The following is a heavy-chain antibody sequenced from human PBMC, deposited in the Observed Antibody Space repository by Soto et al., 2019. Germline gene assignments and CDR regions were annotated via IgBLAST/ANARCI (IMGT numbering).Heavy chain of an antibody. Sequence: GGSLRLSCAASGFTFSSYAMSWVRQAPGKGLEWVSAISGSGGSTYYADSVKGRFTISRDNSKNTLYLQMNSLRAEDTAVYYCAKDRGYFDWLLYPLDYWGQGTLVTVSS. CDR3: AKDRGYFDWLLYPLDY. J-gene: IGHJ4*02. V-gene: IGHV3-23*01. CDR2: ISGSGGST. D-gene: IGHD3-9*01. CDR1: GFTFSSYA.